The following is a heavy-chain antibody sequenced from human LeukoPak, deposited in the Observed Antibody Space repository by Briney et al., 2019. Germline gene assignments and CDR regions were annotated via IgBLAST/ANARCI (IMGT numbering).Heavy chain of an antibody. CDR1: GGSISSYH. D-gene: IGHD3-10*01. Sequence: SETLSLTCTVSGGSISSYHWSWIRQPPGKGLEWIGYIYYSGTTNYNPSLKSRVTISVDTSKNQFSLKLRSVTAADTAVYYCANRRGSGSYDYWGQGTLVTVSS. J-gene: IGHJ4*02. CDR2: IYYSGTT. CDR3: ANRRGSGSYDY. V-gene: IGHV4-59*08.